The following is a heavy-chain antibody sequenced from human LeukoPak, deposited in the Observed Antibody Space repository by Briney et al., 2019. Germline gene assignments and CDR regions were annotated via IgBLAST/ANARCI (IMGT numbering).Heavy chain of an antibody. CDR1: GYIFCIYW. CDR3: ARLRVQASGLAGAFDL. D-gene: IGHD3-9*01. J-gene: IGHJ3*01. V-gene: IGHV5-51*01. Sequence: GESLKISCKTSGYIFCIYWIAWVRQMPGKGLEWMGIIYPSDSDGRYSPSFQGRVTFSADKSINPAYLHWTGLKASDSAMYYCARLRVQASGLAGAFDLWGERTQVIVSS. CDR2: IYPSDSDG.